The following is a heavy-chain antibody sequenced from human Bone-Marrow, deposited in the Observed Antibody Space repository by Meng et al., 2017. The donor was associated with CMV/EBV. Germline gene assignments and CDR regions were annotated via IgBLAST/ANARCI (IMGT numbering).Heavy chain of an antibody. CDR3: ARSTGAAAYDP. CDR2: IYYSGST. V-gene: IGHV4-39*01. Sequence: GSLRLSCTVSGGSISSSSYYWGWIRQPPGKGLEWIGSIYYSGSTYYNPSLKSRVTISVDTSKNQFSLKRSSVTAAETAVYYCARSTGAAAYDPWGQGTLVTVSS. J-gene: IGHJ5*02. CDR1: GGSISSSSYY. D-gene: IGHD6-25*01.